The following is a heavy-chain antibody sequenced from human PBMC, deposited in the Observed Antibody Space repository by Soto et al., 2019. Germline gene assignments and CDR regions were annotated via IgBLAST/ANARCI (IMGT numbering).Heavy chain of an antibody. CDR1: GFTFSSYG. D-gene: IGHD3-22*01. J-gene: IGHJ3*02. Sequence: QVQLVESGGGVVQPGRSLRLSCAASGFTFSSYGMHWVRQAPGKGLEWVAVISYDGSNKYYADSVKGRFTISRDNSKNTLYLQMNSLRAEDTAVYYCAKDLLSTYDSSGYYYVEAFDIWGQGTMVTVSS. V-gene: IGHV3-30*18. CDR2: ISYDGSNK. CDR3: AKDLLSTYDSSGYYYVEAFDI.